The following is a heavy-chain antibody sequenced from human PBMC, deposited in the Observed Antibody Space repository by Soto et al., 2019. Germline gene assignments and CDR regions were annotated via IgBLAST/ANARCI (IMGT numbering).Heavy chain of an antibody. D-gene: IGHD6-19*01. V-gene: IGHV4-34*01. CDR1: GGSFSGYY. J-gene: IGHJ3*02. Sequence: SETLSLTCAVYGGSFSGYYWSWIRQPPGKGLEWIGEINHSGSTNYNPSLKSRVTISVDTSKNQFSLKLSSVTAADTAVYYCARGLSGSSGWFLPRAFDIWGQGTMVTVSS. CDR3: ARGLSGSSGWFLPRAFDI. CDR2: INHSGST.